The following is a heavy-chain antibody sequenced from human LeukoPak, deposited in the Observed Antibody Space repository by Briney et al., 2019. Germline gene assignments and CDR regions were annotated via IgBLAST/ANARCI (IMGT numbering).Heavy chain of an antibody. D-gene: IGHD2-2*01. CDR2: IYTSGST. Sequence: SSETLSLTCTVSGGSISSYYWSWIRQPAGKGLEWIGRIYTSGSTNYNPSLKSRVTISVDTSKNQFSLKLSSVTAADTAVYYCARDRGMGYCSSTSCYVPAFDIWGQGTMVTVSS. V-gene: IGHV4-4*07. CDR3: ARDRGMGYCSSTSCYVPAFDI. J-gene: IGHJ3*02. CDR1: GGSISSYY.